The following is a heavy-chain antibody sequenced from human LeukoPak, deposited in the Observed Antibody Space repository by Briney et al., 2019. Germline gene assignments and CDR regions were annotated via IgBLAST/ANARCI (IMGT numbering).Heavy chain of an antibody. CDR2: IYYSGST. V-gene: IGHV4-59*01. Sequence: PSETLSLTRTFSVVFNRPYYWLWIRQPPGKGREGMGDIYYSGSTTYNPALKSPVTISVDTSRNQFSLKLSSVTAADTAVYYCARGAGAFDYWGHGTLVTVSS. CDR3: ARGAGAFDY. D-gene: IGHD6-19*01. CDR1: VVFNRPYY. J-gene: IGHJ4*01.